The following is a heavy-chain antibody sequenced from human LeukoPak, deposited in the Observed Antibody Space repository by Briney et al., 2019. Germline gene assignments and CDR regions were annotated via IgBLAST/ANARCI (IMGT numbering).Heavy chain of an antibody. Sequence: GGSLRLSCAASGFTVSSNYMSWVRQAPGKGLEWVSVIYSDGSTYYADSVKGRFTISRDNSKNTLYLQMNSLRAEDTAVYYCARGQLLYHYGMDVWGQGTTVTVSS. V-gene: IGHV3-53*01. D-gene: IGHD3-10*01. CDR2: IYSDGST. J-gene: IGHJ6*02. CDR3: ARGQLLYHYGMDV. CDR1: GFTVSSNY.